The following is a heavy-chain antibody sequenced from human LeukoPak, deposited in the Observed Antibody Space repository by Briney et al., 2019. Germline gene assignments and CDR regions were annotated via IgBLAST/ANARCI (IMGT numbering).Heavy chain of an antibody. D-gene: IGHD6-13*01. J-gene: IGHJ6*02. CDR3: AKSPRLVAAAGVDV. CDR1: GFTFSSYA. CDR2: ISGSGGST. V-gene: IGHV3-23*01. Sequence: GGSPRLSCAASGFTFSSYAMSWVRQAPGKGLEWVSAISGSGGSTYYADSVKGRFTISRDNSKNTLYLQMNSLRAEDTAVYYCAKSPRLVAAAGVDVWGQGTTVTVSS.